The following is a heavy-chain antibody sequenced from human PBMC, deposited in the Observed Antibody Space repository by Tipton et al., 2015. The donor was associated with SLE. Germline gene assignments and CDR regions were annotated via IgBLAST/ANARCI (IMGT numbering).Heavy chain of an antibody. D-gene: IGHD3-3*01. J-gene: IGHJ4*02. V-gene: IGHV3-49*04. Sequence: SLRLSCTASGFTFGDYAMSWVRQAPGKGLEWVGFIRSKAYGGTTEYAASVKGRFTISRDDSKSIAYLQMNSLKTEDTAVYYCTRDGGGRVWSGYYDPPLFDYWGQGTLVTVSS. CDR1: GFTFGDYA. CDR2: IRSKAYGGTT. CDR3: TRDGGGRVWSGYYDPPLFDY.